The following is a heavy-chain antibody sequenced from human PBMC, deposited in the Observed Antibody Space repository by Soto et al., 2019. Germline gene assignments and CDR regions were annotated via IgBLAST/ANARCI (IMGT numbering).Heavy chain of an antibody. CDR3: AKDVNRGYYDILTGYFDY. V-gene: IGHV3-23*01. CDR2: ISGSGGST. J-gene: IGHJ4*02. D-gene: IGHD3-9*01. CDR1: GFTFSSYA. Sequence: GGSLRLSCAASGFTFSSYAMSWVRQAPGKGLEWVSAISGSGGSTYYADSVKGRFTISRDNSKNTLYLQMNSLRAEDTAVYYCAKDVNRGYYDILTGYFDYWGQGTLVTVSS.